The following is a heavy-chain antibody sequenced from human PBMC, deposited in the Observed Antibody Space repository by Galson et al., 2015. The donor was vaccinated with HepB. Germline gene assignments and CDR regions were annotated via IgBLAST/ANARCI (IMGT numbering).Heavy chain of an antibody. Sequence: SLRLSCAASGFTFSSYAMSWVRQAPGKGLEWVSAISGSGGSTYYADSVKGRFTISRDNSKNTLYLQMNSLRAEDTAVYYCAILTPYRVVPAAQGDYWGQGTLVTVSS. CDR3: AILTPYRVVPAAQGDY. V-gene: IGHV3-23*01. CDR1: GFTFSSYA. CDR2: ISGSGGST. J-gene: IGHJ4*02. D-gene: IGHD2-2*01.